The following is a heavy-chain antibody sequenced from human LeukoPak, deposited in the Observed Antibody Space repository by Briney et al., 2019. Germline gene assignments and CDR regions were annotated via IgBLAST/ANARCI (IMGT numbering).Heavy chain of an antibody. D-gene: IGHD3-9*01. CDR3: ARGALHDWYMDV. CDR2: ISAYNGNT. J-gene: IGHJ6*03. Sequence: ASVKVSFKASGYTFTSYGISWVRQAPGQELEWMGWISAYNGNTNYAQKLQGRVTMTTDTSTSTAYMELRSLRSDDTAVYYCARGALHDWYMDVWGKGTTVTVSS. V-gene: IGHV1-18*01. CDR1: GYTFTSYG.